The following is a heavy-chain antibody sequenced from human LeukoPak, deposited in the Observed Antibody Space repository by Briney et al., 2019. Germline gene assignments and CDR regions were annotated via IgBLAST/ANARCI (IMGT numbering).Heavy chain of an antibody. CDR1: GFTFSTYW. J-gene: IGHJ4*02. CDR2: ISSDGSNT. CDR3: ARSHASYSSSWDFSYFFNY. Sequence: GGSLRLSCAASGFTFSTYWMHWVRQAPGKGLVWVSRISSDGSNTRYADSVKGRFTISRDNAKNTLFLQMDSLRGEDTAVYYCARSHASYSSSWDFSYFFNYWGQGTLVTVSS. D-gene: IGHD6-13*01. V-gene: IGHV3-74*01.